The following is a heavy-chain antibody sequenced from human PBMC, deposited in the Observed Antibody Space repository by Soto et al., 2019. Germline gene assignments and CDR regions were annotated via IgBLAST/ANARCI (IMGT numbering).Heavy chain of an antibody. J-gene: IGHJ6*02. CDR3: ARGEIRFLEWLPGSGMDV. CDR1: GFTFSSYE. Sequence: GGSLRLSCAASGFTFSSYEMNWVRQAPGKGLEWVSYISSSGSTIYYADSVKGRFTISRDNAKNSLYLQMNSLRAEDTAVYYCARGEIRFLEWLPGSGMDVWGQGTTVTVS. D-gene: IGHD3-3*01. V-gene: IGHV3-48*03. CDR2: ISSSGSTI.